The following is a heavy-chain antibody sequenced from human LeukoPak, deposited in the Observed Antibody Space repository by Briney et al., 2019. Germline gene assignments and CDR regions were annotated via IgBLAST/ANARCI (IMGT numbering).Heavy chain of an antibody. V-gene: IGHV3-30*02. CDR1: GFTFSSYG. D-gene: IGHD3-10*01. CDR2: IRYDGSNK. Sequence: GGSLRLSCAASGFTFSSYGMHWVRQAPGKGLEWVAFIRYDGSNKYYADSVKGRFTISRDNSKNTLYLQMNSLRAEDTAVYYCASRITMVRGVMGYWGQGTLVTVSS. CDR3: ASRITMVRGVMGY. J-gene: IGHJ4*02.